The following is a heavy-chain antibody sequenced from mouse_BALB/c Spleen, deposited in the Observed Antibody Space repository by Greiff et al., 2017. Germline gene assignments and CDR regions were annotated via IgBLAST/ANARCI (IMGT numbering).Heavy chain of an antibody. CDR2: ISDGGSYT. Sequence: EVQGVESGGGLVKPGGSLKLSCAASGFTFSDYYMYWVRQTPEKRLEWVATISDGGSYTYYPDSVKGRFTISRDNAKNNLYLQMSSLKSEDTAMYYCARDRGMGFDYWGQGTTLTVSS. CDR3: ARDRGMGFDY. J-gene: IGHJ2*01. D-gene: IGHD2-3*01. CDR1: GFTFSDYY. V-gene: IGHV5-4*02.